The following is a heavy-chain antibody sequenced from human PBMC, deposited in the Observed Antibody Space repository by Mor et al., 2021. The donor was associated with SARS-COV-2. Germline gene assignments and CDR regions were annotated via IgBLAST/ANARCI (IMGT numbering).Heavy chain of an antibody. D-gene: IGHD1-26*01. J-gene: IGHJ4*02. CDR3: ARVPWELKDPYYFDY. V-gene: IGHV4-59*01. Sequence: YSGSTNYNPSLKSRVTISVDTSKNQFSLKLSSVTAADTAVYYCARVPWELKDPYYFDYWGQGTLVTVSS. CDR2: YSGST.